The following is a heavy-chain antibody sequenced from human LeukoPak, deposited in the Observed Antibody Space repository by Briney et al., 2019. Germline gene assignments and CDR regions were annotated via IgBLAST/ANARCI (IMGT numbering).Heavy chain of an antibody. J-gene: IGHJ4*02. CDR3: ARATAYYYDSSGYYFTD. D-gene: IGHD3-22*01. Sequence: ASVKVSCKASGYTFTSYGISWVRQAPGQGLEWMGWISAYNGNTNYAQKLQGRVTMTTDTSTSTAYMELRSLRPDDTAVYYCARATAYYYDSSGYYFTDWGQGTLVTVSS. V-gene: IGHV1-18*01. CDR1: GYTFTSYG. CDR2: ISAYNGNT.